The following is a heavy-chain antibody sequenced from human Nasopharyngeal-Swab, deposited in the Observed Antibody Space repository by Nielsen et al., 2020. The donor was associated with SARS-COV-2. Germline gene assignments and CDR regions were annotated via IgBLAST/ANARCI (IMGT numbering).Heavy chain of an antibody. J-gene: IGHJ4*02. D-gene: IGHD5-12*01. CDR1: GDTFTNSA. V-gene: IGHV1-69*10. Sequence: SVKVSCKASGDTFTNSAISWVRQAPGQGLEWMGGIVPALGLPNYAQKFRGRVTISADRSTTTSYLELSSLRSEDTAIYYCAREGEYGAYDAPDYWGQGTLVTVSS. CDR3: AREGEYGAYDAPDY. CDR2: IVPALGLP.